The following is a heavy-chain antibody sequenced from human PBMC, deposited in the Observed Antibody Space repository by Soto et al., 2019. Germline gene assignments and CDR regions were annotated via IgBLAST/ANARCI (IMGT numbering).Heavy chain of an antibody. CDR1: GGSFSGHS. D-gene: IGHD3-10*01. V-gene: IGHV4-34*01. Sequence: PSETLSLTCAVYGGSFSGHSWTWIRLSPGKGLEWIGDINHSGRVNYSPSLKSRVTISLDTSKNQFSLTLSAVTAADTAMYYCARGPIGERFDYWGQGTLVTVSS. J-gene: IGHJ4*02. CDR3: ARGPIGERFDY. CDR2: INHSGRV.